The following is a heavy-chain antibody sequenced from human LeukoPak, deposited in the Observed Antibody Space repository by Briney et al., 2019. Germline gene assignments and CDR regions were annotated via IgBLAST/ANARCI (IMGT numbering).Heavy chain of an antibody. CDR2: IIPIFGTA. CDR3: ARGRTTLDTVRDIYYYYYMDV. CDR1: GGTFSGYA. Sequence: SVKVSCKASGGTFSGYAISWVRQAPGQGLEWMGGIIPIFGTANYAQKFQGRVTITTDESTSTAYMELSSLRSEDTAVYYCARGRTTLDTVRDIYYYYYMDVWGKGTTVTVSS. D-gene: IGHD5-18*01. V-gene: IGHV1-69*05. J-gene: IGHJ6*03.